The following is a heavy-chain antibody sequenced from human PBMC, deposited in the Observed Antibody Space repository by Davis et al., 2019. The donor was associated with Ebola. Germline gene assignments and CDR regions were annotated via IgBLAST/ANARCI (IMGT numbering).Heavy chain of an antibody. D-gene: IGHD3-10*01. CDR1: GFTFSTYA. V-gene: IGHV3-23*01. Sequence: GESLKISCAASGFTFSTYAMSWVRQAPGKGLEWVSDISGNGGTTYYAASVKGRFTISRDNFKNTMYLQMNSLRAEDTAVYYCVKRRFGELLSAPFDYWGQGTLVIVSS. J-gene: IGHJ4*02. CDR2: ISGNGGTT. CDR3: VKRRFGELLSAPFDY.